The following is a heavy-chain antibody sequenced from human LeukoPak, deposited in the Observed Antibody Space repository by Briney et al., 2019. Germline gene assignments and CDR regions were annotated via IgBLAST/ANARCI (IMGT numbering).Heavy chain of an antibody. Sequence: GALRLSCAASGFTVSSNYMSWVRQAPGKGLEWVSVIYSGGSTYYADSVKGRFTISRDNSKNTLYLQMNSLRAEYTAVYYCARDPGSVFDYWGQGTLVTVSS. J-gene: IGHJ4*02. CDR3: ARDPGSVFDY. CDR1: GFTVSSNY. D-gene: IGHD1-1*01. V-gene: IGHV3-53*01. CDR2: IYSGGST.